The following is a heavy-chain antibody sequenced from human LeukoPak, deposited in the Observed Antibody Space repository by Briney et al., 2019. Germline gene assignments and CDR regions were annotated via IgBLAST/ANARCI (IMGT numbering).Heavy chain of an antibody. CDR2: ISSSSSYI. CDR3: AREKGPDAFDI. CDR1: GFTFSSYG. V-gene: IGHV3-21*01. J-gene: IGHJ3*02. Sequence: PGGSLRLSCAASGFTFSSYGMHWVRQAPGKGLEWVSSISSSSSYIYYADSVKGRFTISRDNAKNSLYLQMNSLRAEDTAVYYCAREKGPDAFDIWGQGTMVTVSS.